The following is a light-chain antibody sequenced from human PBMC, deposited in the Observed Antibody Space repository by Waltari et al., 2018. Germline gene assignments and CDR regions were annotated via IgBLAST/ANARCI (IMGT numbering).Light chain of an antibody. J-gene: IGKJ5*01. CDR2: DAS. CDR1: QGIFSN. Sequence: EILMTQPPATLSVSPGERATLSCRASQGIFSNLAWYQQRPGQAPRLLIYDASTRAPGVPSRFSGSGSGTEFTLTIRSLQSEDSAVYYCQQYNVWPPITFGQGTRLEIK. CDR3: QQYNVWPPIT. V-gene: IGKV3-15*01.